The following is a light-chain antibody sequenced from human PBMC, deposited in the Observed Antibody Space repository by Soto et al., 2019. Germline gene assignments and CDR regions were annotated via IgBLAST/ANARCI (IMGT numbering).Light chain of an antibody. CDR2: EVT. CDR1: SSDIGAYNY. CDR3: SSYGGNNNYVI. J-gene: IGLJ2*01. V-gene: IGLV2-8*01. Sequence: QSALTQPPSASGSPGQSVTISCSGTSSDIGAYNYVSWYQQHPGKAPKLLISEVTKRPSGVPDRFSGSKSGNTASLTVSGLQGDDEADYYCSSYGGNNNYVIFGVGTKLTVL.